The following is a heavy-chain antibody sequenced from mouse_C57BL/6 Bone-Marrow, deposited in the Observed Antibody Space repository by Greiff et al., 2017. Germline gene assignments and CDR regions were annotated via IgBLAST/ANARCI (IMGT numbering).Heavy chain of an antibody. V-gene: IGHV5-17*01. CDR2: ISSGSSTI. CDR3: ARRRLRRGYYYAMDY. J-gene: IGHJ4*01. CDR1: GFTFSDYG. Sequence: DVHLVESGGGLVKPGGSLKLSCAASGFTFSDYGMHWVRQAPEKGLEWVAYISSGSSTIDYADTGKGRFTLSRDTAKNTLFLQMTILRSEDTAMYYWARRRLRRGYYYAMDYWGQGTSVTVSS. D-gene: IGHD2-4*01.